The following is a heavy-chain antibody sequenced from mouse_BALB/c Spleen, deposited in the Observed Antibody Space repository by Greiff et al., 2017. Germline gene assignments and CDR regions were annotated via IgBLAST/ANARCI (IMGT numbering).Heavy chain of an antibody. CDR1: GFTFSSYA. V-gene: IGHV5-9-4*01. Sequence: EVKLVESGGGLVKPGGSLKLSCAASGFTFSSYAMSWVRQSPEKRLEWVAEISSGGSYTYYPDTVTGRFTISRDNAKNTLYLEMSSLRYEDTAMYYGSRASITAGVAEDWYFDVWGAGTTVTVSS. CDR2: ISSGGSYT. D-gene: IGHD1-1*01. CDR3: SRASITAGVAEDWYFDV. J-gene: IGHJ1*01.